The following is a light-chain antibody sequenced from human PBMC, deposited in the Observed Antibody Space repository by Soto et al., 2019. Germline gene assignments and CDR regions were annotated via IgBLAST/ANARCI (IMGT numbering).Light chain of an antibody. J-gene: IGKJ1*01. CDR2: GAS. CDR3: QQYNNWLWT. V-gene: IGKV3-15*01. Sequence: EIGMTQSPATLSVSPGERATLFCRASQNISSNLAWYQQKPGQAPRVLIDGASTRSTGIPARFSGSGSGTEFTLTISSLQSEDFAVYYCQQYNNWLWTFGQGTKVEIK. CDR1: QNISSN.